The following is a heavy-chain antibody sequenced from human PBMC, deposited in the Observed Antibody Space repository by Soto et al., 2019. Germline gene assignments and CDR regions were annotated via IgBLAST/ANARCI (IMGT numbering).Heavy chain of an antibody. CDR1: GFTFSSYA. J-gene: IGHJ5*02. Sequence: GESLKISCAASGFTFSSYAMHWVRQAPGKGLEWVAVISYDENNRYYTDSVKGRFTISRDNSKNTLYLQVNSLRAEDTAVYYCARAMDTAMASKDNWFDPWGQGTQVTVSS. V-gene: IGHV3-30-3*01. CDR2: ISYDENNR. CDR3: ARAMDTAMASKDNWFDP. D-gene: IGHD5-18*01.